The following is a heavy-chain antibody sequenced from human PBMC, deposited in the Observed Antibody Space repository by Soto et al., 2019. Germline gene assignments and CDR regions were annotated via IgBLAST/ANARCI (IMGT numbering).Heavy chain of an antibody. J-gene: IGHJ4*02. V-gene: IGHV1-18*01. CDR3: ARDGVGGTVFFGYFDY. CDR2: ISAYNGNT. D-gene: IGHD1-26*01. Sequence: ASVKVSCKASGYTFTSYGISWVRQAPGQGLEWMGWISAYNGNTNYAQKLQGRVTMTTDTSTSTAYMELRSLRSDDTAVYYCARDGVGGTVFFGYFDYWGQGALVTVSS. CDR1: GYTFTSYG.